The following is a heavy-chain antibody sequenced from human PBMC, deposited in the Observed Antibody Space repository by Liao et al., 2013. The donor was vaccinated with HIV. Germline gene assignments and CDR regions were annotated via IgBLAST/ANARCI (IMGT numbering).Heavy chain of an antibody. CDR2: GFYTGVT. J-gene: IGHJ5*02. D-gene: IGHD2-2*01. Sequence: QLQMQESGPGLVKPSETLSLTCTVSGGSISSTIYYWGWIRQPPGKGLEWIGSGFYTGVTYYNPSLQSRVTILMDTSRNQFSLRLSSVTAADTAVYYCARDLVGSSTTAAGFDPWGQGTLVTVSS. CDR3: ARDLVGSSTTAAGFDP. CDR1: GGSISSTIYY. V-gene: IGHV4-39*07.